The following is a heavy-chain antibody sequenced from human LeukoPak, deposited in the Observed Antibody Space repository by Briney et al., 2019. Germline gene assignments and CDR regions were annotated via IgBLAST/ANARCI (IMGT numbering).Heavy chain of an antibody. V-gene: IGHV3-30*03. J-gene: IGHJ3*02. CDR3: ARTAGLAYCGGDCDAFNI. CDR2: ISYDGSNK. CDR1: GFTFSSYG. Sequence: GGSLRLSCAASGFTFSSYGMHWVRQAPGKGLEWVAVISYDGSNKYYADSVKGRFTISRDNSKNTLYLQMNSLGAEDTAVYYCARTAGLAYCGGDCDAFNIWGQGTMVTVSS. D-gene: IGHD2-21*02.